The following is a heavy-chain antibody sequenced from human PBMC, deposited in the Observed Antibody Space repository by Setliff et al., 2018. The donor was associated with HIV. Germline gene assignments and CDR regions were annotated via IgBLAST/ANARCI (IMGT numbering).Heavy chain of an antibody. CDR3: ARGSPADQYYYYMDV. V-gene: IGHV1-24*01. CDR1: GSSLIELS. Sequence: ASVKVSCKVSGSSLIELSMHWVRQAPGKGLEWVGGFDPEDGKTIYAEKFQGRVTMTEDTSTDTAYMELSSLRSEDTAVYYCARGSPADQYYYYMDVWGKGTTVTVSS. D-gene: IGHD2-2*01. CDR2: FDPEDGKT. J-gene: IGHJ6*03.